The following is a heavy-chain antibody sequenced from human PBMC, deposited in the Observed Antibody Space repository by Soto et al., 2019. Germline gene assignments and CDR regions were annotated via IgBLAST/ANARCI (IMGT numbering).Heavy chain of an antibody. D-gene: IGHD2-15*01. CDR2: IYYSGST. CDR1: GGSISSGGYY. Sequence: QVQLQESGPGLVKPSQTLSLTCTVSGGSISSGGYYWSWIRQHPGKGLEWIGYIYYSGSTYYNPSLKGRVTISGDTSKNQFSLKLGSGTAADTAVYYCARGGGYCSGGSCYSGFFDPWGQGTLVTVSS. V-gene: IGHV4-31*03. J-gene: IGHJ5*02. CDR3: ARGGGYCSGGSCYSGFFDP.